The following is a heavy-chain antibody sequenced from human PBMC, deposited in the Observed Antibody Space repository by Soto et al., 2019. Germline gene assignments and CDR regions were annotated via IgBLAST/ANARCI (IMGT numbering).Heavy chain of an antibody. CDR3: VRNSLHIGAADRFES. CDR2: IFYSGIDPVYVDGSK. CDR1: GDSISSSDSQ. D-gene: IGHD6-25*01. Sequence: SETLSLTFTVYGDSISSSDSQWAGIRQAPRRELEWIATIFYSGIDPVYVDGSKYYNPSLESRVTISVDTSKKQVSLRLSSVTVADAAIYYCVRNSLHIGAADRFESWGQG. J-gene: IGHJ4*02. V-gene: IGHV4-39*01.